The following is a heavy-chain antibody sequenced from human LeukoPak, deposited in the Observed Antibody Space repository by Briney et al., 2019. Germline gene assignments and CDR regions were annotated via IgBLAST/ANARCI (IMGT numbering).Heavy chain of an antibody. Sequence: SGPTLVKPTQTLTLTCTFSGFSLTNRKVGVGWIRQPPGKALEWLAFIYSDDEKRYSSSLNSRLTITKDGSKNQVVLTMTNMDPVDTATYYCAHRSLSAAEFSWFDPWGQGTLVTVSS. CDR2: IYSDDEK. CDR3: AHRSLSAAEFSWFDP. V-gene: IGHV2-5*02. J-gene: IGHJ5*02. D-gene: IGHD6-13*01. CDR1: GFSLTNRKVG.